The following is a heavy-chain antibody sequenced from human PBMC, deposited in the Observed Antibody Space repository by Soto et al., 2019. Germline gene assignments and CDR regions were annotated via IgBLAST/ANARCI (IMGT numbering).Heavy chain of an antibody. V-gene: IGHV1-3*01. CDR3: TRDYYDSSGYYPKFDS. CDR1: GYTFTYYT. CDR2: INAGDGNT. Sequence: ASVKVSCKASGYTFTYYTVHWVRQAPGQRLEWMGWINAGDGNTKYSPNFQGRVTITRDTSASTVYMELSSLRSEDTAVYFCTRDYYDSSGYYPKFDSWGQGTLVTVS. D-gene: IGHD3-22*01. J-gene: IGHJ4*02.